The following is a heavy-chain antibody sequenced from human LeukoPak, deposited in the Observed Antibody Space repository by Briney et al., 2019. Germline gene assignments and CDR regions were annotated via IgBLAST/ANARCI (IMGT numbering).Heavy chain of an antibody. CDR2: INPSSGGT. D-gene: IGHD3-10*01. Sequence: ASVKVSCKASGYTFTGYYMHWVRQAPGQGLEWMGWINPSSGGTNYAQKFQGRVTMTRDTSISTAYMELSSLRSEDTAVYYCARVRIFERKVLLDIWGQGTMVTVSS. J-gene: IGHJ3*02. CDR3: ARVRIFERKVLLDI. CDR1: GYTFTGYY. V-gene: IGHV1-2*02.